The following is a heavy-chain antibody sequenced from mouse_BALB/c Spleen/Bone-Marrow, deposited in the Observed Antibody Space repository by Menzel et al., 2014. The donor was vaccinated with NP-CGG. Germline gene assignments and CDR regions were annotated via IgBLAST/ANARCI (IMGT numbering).Heavy chain of an antibody. CDR1: GFSLTSYG. CDR3: ARDYYGSLYAMDY. D-gene: IGHD1-1*01. J-gene: IGHJ4*01. Sequence: QVQLQQSGPGLVAPSQSLSITCTVSGFSLTSYGVHWVRQPPGKGLEWRGVIWAGGSTNYNSALMSRVSISKDNSKSRVFLKMNSLQTDDTAMYYCARDYYGSLYAMDYWGQGTSVTVSS. CDR2: IWAGGST. V-gene: IGHV2-9*02.